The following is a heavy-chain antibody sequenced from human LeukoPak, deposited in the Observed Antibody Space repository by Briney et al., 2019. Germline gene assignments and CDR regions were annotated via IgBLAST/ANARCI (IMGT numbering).Heavy chain of an antibody. V-gene: IGHV3-23*01. CDR2: ISGSGGST. Sequence: PGGTLRLSCAASGFTFSSYGMSWVRQAPGKGLEWVSAISGSGGSTYYADSVKGRFTISRDNSKNTLYLQMNSLRAEDTAVYYCAKDLENSGSYPYFDYGGQGTLSPSPQ. J-gene: IGHJ4*02. CDR3: AKDLENSGSYPYFDY. D-gene: IGHD1-26*01. CDR1: GFTFSSYG.